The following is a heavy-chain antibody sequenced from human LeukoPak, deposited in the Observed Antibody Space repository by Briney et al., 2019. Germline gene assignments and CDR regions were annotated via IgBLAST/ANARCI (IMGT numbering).Heavy chain of an antibody. CDR1: GGSISSSSYY. J-gene: IGHJ4*02. V-gene: IGHV4-39*07. Sequence: RPSETLSLTCTVSGGSISSSSYYWGWIRQPPGKGLEWIGSIYYSGSTYYNPSLKSRVTISVDTSKNQFSLKLSSVTAADTAVYYCARESGQAGGNPIDYWGQGTLVTVSS. D-gene: IGHD4-23*01. CDR3: ARESGQAGGNPIDY. CDR2: IYYSGST.